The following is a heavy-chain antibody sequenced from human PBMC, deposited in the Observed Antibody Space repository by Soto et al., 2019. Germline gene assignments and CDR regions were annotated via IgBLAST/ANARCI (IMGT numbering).Heavy chain of an antibody. Sequence: VRQASGKGLEWVGRIRSKANSYATAYAASVKGRFTISRDDSKNTAYLQMNSLKTEDTAVYYCTTPLYYYDSSGPFDYWGQGTLVTVS. CDR2: IRSKANSYAT. CDR3: TTPLYYYDSSGPFDY. D-gene: IGHD3-22*01. V-gene: IGHV3-73*01. J-gene: IGHJ4*02.